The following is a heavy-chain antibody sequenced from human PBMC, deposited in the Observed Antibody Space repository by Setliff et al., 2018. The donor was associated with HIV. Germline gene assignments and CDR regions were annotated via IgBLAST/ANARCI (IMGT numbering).Heavy chain of an antibody. CDR2: IYSGGGST. D-gene: IGHD2-8*01. Sequence: ASVKVSCKAPGHTFINYYIHWVRQAPGQGLEWMGIIYSGGGSTNYAQKFQGRITMTSDTSTSTVYMEMSSLRSEDSAVYYCARSIYEWGAFDIWGQGTMVTVSS. J-gene: IGHJ3*02. CDR3: ARSIYEWGAFDI. CDR1: GHTFINYY. V-gene: IGHV1-46*01.